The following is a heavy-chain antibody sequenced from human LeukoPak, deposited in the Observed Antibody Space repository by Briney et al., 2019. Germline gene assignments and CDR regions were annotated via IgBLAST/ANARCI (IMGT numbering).Heavy chain of an antibody. D-gene: IGHD2-21*02. CDR2: ISGSGGST. J-gene: IGHJ4*02. CDR3: AKDLLAYCGGDCYSDY. Sequence: GGSLRLSCAASGFTFSSYAMSWVRQAPGKGLEWVSAISGSGGSTYYADSVKGRFTISRDNSKNTLYLQMNGLRAEDTAVYYCAKDLLAYCGGDCYSDYWGQGTVVTVSS. V-gene: IGHV3-23*01. CDR1: GFTFSSYA.